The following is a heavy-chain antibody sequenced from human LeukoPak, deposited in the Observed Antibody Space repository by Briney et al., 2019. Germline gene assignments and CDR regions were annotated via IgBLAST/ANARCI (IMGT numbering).Heavy chain of an antibody. CDR1: GYTFTSYG. J-gene: IGHJ4*02. Sequence: ASVKVSCKASGYTFTSYGISWVRQAPGQGLEWMGWISAYNGNTNYAQKLQGRVTMTTDTSTSTAYMELRSLRSDDTAVYYCASERTYGDYTLFDYWGQGTLVTVSS. V-gene: IGHV1-18*01. CDR2: ISAYNGNT. D-gene: IGHD4-17*01. CDR3: ASERTYGDYTLFDY.